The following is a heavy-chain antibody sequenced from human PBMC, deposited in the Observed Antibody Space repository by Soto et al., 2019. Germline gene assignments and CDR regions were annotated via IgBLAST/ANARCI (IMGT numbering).Heavy chain of an antibody. J-gene: IGHJ4*02. D-gene: IGHD4-17*01. CDR3: ASRTTVTTFDY. CDR2: IYFDGTT. CDR1: GASIASSGYY. V-gene: IGHV4-31*03. Sequence: QVQLQESGPGLVKPSQTLSLTCTVSGASIASSGYYWSWIRQRPGQGLEWIGYIYFDGTTYYNPSLKGRVIISADTSRKHFSLSLSFVTAADTAVYYCASRTTVTTFDYWGQGTLVTVSS.